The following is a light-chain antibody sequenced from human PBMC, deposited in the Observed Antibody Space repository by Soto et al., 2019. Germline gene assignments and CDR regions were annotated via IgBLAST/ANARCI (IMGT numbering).Light chain of an antibody. CDR2: GAS. J-gene: IGKJ4*01. Sequence: EIVLTQSPGTLSLSPGERATLSCRASQSVSSSFLAWYQQKPGQAPRLLIYGASSRATGIPDTFSGSGSGTDFTLTISRLEPEDVAVYYCQQYGSSPLTCGGGTKVEIK. CDR1: QSVSSSF. V-gene: IGKV3-20*01. CDR3: QQYGSSPLT.